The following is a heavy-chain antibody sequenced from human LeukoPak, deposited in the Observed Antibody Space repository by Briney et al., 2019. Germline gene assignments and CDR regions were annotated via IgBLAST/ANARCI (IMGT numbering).Heavy chain of an antibody. Sequence: KPSETLSLTCTVTGGSISGYYWSWIRQPPGKGLEWIAYIYYTGREPNYNPSLKSRVTISVDTSKNQFSLKVRSVTAADTAVYYCARGVYGVYWHFDLWGRGTLVTVPS. D-gene: IGHD5/OR15-5a*01. J-gene: IGHJ2*01. CDR3: ARGVYGVYWHFDL. CDR2: IYYTGREP. V-gene: IGHV4-59*01. CDR1: GGSISGYY.